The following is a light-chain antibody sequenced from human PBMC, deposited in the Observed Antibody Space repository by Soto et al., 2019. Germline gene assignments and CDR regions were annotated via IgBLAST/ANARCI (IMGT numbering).Light chain of an antibody. CDR1: QSITIW. Sequence: DIQMTQSPSTLSASVGDSVTITCRASQSITIWLTWYQQKPGKAPKLLIYKASSLESGVPARFSGSGSGTEFTLTITSLQSEDFAVYYCQQYTNWRTFGQGTKVDIK. V-gene: IGKV1-5*03. CDR3: QQYTNWRT. J-gene: IGKJ1*01. CDR2: KAS.